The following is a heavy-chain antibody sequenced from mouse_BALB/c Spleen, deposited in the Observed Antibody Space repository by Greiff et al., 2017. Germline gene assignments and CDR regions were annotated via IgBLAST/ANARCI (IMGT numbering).Heavy chain of an antibody. D-gene: IGHD1-1*01. CDR1: GYTFRSYW. V-gene: IGHV1-9*01. CDR2: ILPGSGST. Sequence: QVQLKQSGAELMKPGASVKISCKATGYTFRSYWIEWVKQRPGHGLEWIGEILPGSGSTNYNEKFKGKATFTADTSSNTAYMQLSSLTSEDSAVYYCARRGLGSRGYYAMDYWGQGTSVTVSS. CDR3: ARRGLGSRGYYAMDY. J-gene: IGHJ4*01.